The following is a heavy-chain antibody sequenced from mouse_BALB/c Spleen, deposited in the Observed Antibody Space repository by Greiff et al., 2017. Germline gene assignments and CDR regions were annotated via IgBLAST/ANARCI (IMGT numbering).Heavy chain of an antibody. J-gene: IGHJ4*01. CDR1: GFTFSDYY. Sequence: EVQRVESGGGLVKPGGSLKLSCAASGFTFSDYYMYWVRQTPEKRLEWVATISDGGSYTYYPDSVKGRFTISRDNAKNNLYLQMSSLKSEDTAMYYCAREWYAMDYWGQGTSVTVSS. V-gene: IGHV5-4*02. CDR3: AREWYAMDY. CDR2: ISDGGSYT.